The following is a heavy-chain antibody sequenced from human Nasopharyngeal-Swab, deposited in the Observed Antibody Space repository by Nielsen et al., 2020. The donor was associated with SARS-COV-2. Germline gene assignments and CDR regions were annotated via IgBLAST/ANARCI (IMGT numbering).Heavy chain of an antibody. Sequence: ASVKVSCKASGYTFTSYGISWVRQAPGQGLEWMGWISAYNGNTNYAQKLQGRVTMTTDTSTSTAYMELRSLRSDDTAVYYCARAGADTAMADNLPFDYWGQGTLVTVSS. J-gene: IGHJ4*02. CDR3: ARAGADTAMADNLPFDY. V-gene: IGHV1-18*04. D-gene: IGHD5-18*01. CDR1: GYTFTSYG. CDR2: ISAYNGNT.